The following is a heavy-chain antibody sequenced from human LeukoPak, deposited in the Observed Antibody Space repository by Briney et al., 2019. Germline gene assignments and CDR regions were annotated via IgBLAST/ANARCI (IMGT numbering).Heavy chain of an antibody. J-gene: IGHJ5*02. Sequence: ASVKVSCKASGYTFTSYGISWVRQAPGQGLEWMGWISAYNGNTNYAQKLQGRVTMTTDISTSTAYMELRSLRSDDTAVYYCARAQYYDFWSGFPLLFDPWGQGTLVTVSS. CDR3: ARAQYYDFWSGFPLLFDP. V-gene: IGHV1-18*01. D-gene: IGHD3-3*01. CDR2: ISAYNGNT. CDR1: GYTFTSYG.